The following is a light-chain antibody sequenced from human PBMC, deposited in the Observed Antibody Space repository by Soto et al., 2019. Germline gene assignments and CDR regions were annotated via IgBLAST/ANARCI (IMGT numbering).Light chain of an antibody. J-gene: IGKJ1*01. CDR3: LQDINYPWT. Sequence: IQMTQSPSSLSASVGDTVTITCLASQSISRYLNWYQQKPGKPPKVLIYGASNLQSGVPPRFSGSGSGTDFTLAISSLQPEDSATYYCLQDINYPWTFGQGTKVDIK. CDR2: GAS. CDR1: QSISRY. V-gene: IGKV1-6*01.